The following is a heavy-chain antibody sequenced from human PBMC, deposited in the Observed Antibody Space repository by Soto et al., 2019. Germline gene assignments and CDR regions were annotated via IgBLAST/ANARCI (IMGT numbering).Heavy chain of an antibody. CDR2: ISAYNGNT. Sequence: ASVKVSCKASGYTFTSYGISWVRQAPGQGLEWMGWISAYNGNTNYAQKLQGRVTMTTDTSTSTAYMELRSLRSDDTAVYYCARAVVVPAAMLAYYYYMDVWGKGTTVTVSS. V-gene: IGHV1-18*01. CDR1: GYTFTSYG. CDR3: ARAVVVPAAMLAYYYYMDV. D-gene: IGHD2-2*01. J-gene: IGHJ6*03.